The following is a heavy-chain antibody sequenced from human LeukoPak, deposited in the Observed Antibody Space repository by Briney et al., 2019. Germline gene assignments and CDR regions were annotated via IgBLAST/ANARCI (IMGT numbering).Heavy chain of an antibody. J-gene: IGHJ4*02. Sequence: SQTLSLTCALSGDSVSSNSAAWNWLRQSPSRGLEWLGRTYYRSKWYNDYAVSVKSQITINPDTSKNQFSLQLNSVTPEDTAVYYCARYGDYVDGFDYWGQGTLVTVSS. CDR1: GDSVSSNSAA. V-gene: IGHV6-1*01. CDR3: ARYGDYVDGFDY. CDR2: TYYRSKWYN. D-gene: IGHD4-17*01.